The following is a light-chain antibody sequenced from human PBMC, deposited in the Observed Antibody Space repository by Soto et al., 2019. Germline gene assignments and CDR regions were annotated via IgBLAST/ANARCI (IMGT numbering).Light chain of an antibody. J-gene: IGKJ3*01. CDR2: GAS. CDR1: QSVSSSY. V-gene: IGKV3-20*01. Sequence: EIVLTQSPGTLSLSPGERATLSCRASQSVSSSYLAWYQQKPGQAPRLLIYGASSRATGIPDRFSGSGSGTYFTLTISRLELEDFAVYYCHHYCSSPFTFGPGTKVDIK. CDR3: HHYCSSPFT.